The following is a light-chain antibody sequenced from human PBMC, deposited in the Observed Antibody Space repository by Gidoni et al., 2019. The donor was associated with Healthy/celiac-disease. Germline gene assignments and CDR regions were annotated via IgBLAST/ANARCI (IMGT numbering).Light chain of an antibody. CDR1: QSISSW. Sequence: DIQMTQSPSTLSASVGDRVTITCRASQSISSWLAWYQHKPVKAPKLLIDKASSLESGVPSRFSGSGSGTEFTLTISSLQPDDFATYYCQQYNSYSWTFGQGTKVEIK. CDR3: QQYNSYSWT. CDR2: KAS. V-gene: IGKV1-5*03. J-gene: IGKJ1*01.